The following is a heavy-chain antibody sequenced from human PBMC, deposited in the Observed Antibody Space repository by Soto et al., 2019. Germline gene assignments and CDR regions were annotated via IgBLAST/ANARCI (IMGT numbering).Heavy chain of an antibody. CDR2: IIPIFGTA. D-gene: IGHD3-22*01. Sequence: QVQLVQSGAEVKKPGSSVKVSCKASGGTFSSYAISWVRQAPGQGLEWMGGIIPIFGTANYAQKFQGRVTITADESTSTAYMELSSLRSEDTAVYYCARVGYYGSSGYSHYFDYWGQGTLVTVSS. V-gene: IGHV1-69*01. CDR3: ARVGYYGSSGYSHYFDY. J-gene: IGHJ4*02. CDR1: GGTFSSYA.